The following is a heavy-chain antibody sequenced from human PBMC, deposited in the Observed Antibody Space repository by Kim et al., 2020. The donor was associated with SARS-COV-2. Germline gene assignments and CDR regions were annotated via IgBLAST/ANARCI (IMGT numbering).Heavy chain of an antibody. CDR3: AREVNLVDETHFDY. CDR2: INTNTGNP. CDR1: GYTFTNYA. Sequence: ASVKVSCKASGYTFTNYAMNWVRQAPGQGLEWMGWINTNTGNPTYAQGFTGRFVFSLDTSVSTAYLQISSLKAEDTAVYYCAREVNLVDETHFDYWGQGTLVTVSS. V-gene: IGHV7-4-1*02. J-gene: IGHJ4*02. D-gene: IGHD2-2*01.